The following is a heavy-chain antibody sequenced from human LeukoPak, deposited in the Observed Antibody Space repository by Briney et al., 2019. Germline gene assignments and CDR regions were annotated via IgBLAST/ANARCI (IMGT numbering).Heavy chain of an antibody. J-gene: IGHJ4*02. CDR3: AKDVLGSGSYSDY. CDR1: GFTFSSYG. Sequence: GGSLRLSCAASGFTFSSYGMHWVRQAPGKGLEWVAVISFDGSNEYHADSVKGRFTISRDNSKNTLYLQMNSLRAEDTAVYYCAKDVLGSGSYSDYWGQGTLVTVSS. CDR2: ISFDGSNE. V-gene: IGHV3-30*18. D-gene: IGHD3-10*01.